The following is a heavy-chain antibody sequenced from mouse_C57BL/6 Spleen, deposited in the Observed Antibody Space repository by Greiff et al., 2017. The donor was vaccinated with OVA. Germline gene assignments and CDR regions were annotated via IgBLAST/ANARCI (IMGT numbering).Heavy chain of an antibody. J-gene: IGHJ2*01. V-gene: IGHV1-42*01. D-gene: IGHD4-1*02. CDR2: INPSTGGT. CDR3: AIPNGDRYYYFDY. CDR1: GYSFTGYY. Sequence: VQLQQSGPELVKPGASVKISCKASGYSFTGYYMNWVKQSPEKSLEWIGEINPSTGGTTYNQKFKAKATLTVDKSSSTAYMQLKSLTSENSAVDYCAIPNGDRYYYFDYWGQGTTLTVSS.